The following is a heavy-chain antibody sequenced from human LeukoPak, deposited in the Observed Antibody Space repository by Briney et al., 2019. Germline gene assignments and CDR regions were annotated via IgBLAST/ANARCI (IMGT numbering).Heavy chain of an antibody. J-gene: IGHJ4*02. CDR3: TKDIKAGYGDSSFDY. CDR1: GFTFSNYA. D-gene: IGHD4-17*01. V-gene: IGHV3-23*01. CDR2: ISTSGRET. Sequence: PGGSLRLSCAASGFTFSNYAMTWVRQAPGTGLEWVSGISTSGRETFYADSVKGRFTTSRDNSENTLHLQMNSLRAEDTAVYYCTKDIKAGYGDSSFDYWGQGTLVTVSS.